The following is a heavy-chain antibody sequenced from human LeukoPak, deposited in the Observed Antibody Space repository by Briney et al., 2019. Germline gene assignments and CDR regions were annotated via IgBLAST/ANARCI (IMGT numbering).Heavy chain of an antibody. V-gene: IGHV3-30-3*01. CDR1: GFTFSSYA. D-gene: IGHD2-15*01. Sequence: GGSLRLSCAASGFTFSSYAMHWVRQAPGKGLEWVAVISYDGSNKYYADSVKGRFTISRDNSKNTLYLQMNSLRAEDTAVYYCARIGRLYAFDIWDQGTMVTVSS. CDR2: ISYDGSNK. J-gene: IGHJ3*02. CDR3: ARIGRLYAFDI.